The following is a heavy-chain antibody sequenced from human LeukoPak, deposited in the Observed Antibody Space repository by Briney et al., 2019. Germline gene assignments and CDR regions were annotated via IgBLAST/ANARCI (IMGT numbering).Heavy chain of an antibody. CDR3: ASASGYSYGSFGWFDP. J-gene: IGHJ5*02. D-gene: IGHD5-18*01. CDR2: IYHSGST. CDR1: GYSISSGYY. Sequence: PSETLSLTCAVSGYSISSGYYWGWIRQPPGKGLEWIGSIYHSGSTYYNPSLKSRVTISVDTSKNQFSLKLSSVTAADTAVYYCASASGYSYGSFGWFDPWGQGTLVTVSS. V-gene: IGHV4-38-2*01.